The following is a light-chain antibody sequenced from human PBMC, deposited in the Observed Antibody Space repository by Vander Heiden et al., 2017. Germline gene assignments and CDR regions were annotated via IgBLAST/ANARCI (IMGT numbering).Light chain of an antibody. Sequence: SYVLTQPPSGSVAPGQTARITCGGNNIGSKSVHWYQKKPGQAPVLVVYDDSDRPSGIPERISGSNSGNTATLTISRVEAGDEADYYCQVWDSSDDHPVFGGGTKLTVL. CDR1: NIGSKS. CDR2: DDS. CDR3: QVWDSSDDHPV. V-gene: IGLV3-21*02. J-gene: IGLJ2*01.